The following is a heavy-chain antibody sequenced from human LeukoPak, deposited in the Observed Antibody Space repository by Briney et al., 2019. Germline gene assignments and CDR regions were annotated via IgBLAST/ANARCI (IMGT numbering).Heavy chain of an antibody. CDR1: GYTLTELS. CDR3: ATDSRYISGSVFDY. Sequence: GASVKVSCKVSGYTLTELSMHWVRQAPGKGLEWMGGFDPEDGETIYAQKFQGRVTMTEDTSTDTAYMELSSLRSEDTAVYYCATDSRYISGSVFDYWGQGTLVTVSS. CDR2: FDPEDGET. J-gene: IGHJ4*02. V-gene: IGHV1-24*01. D-gene: IGHD6-19*01.